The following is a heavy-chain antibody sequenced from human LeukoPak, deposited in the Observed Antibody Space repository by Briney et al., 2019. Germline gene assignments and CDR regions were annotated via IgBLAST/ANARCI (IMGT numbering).Heavy chain of an antibody. CDR2: LYHSGNT. J-gene: IGHJ5*02. CDR3: AKLGSSWWKNWFDP. CDR1: GYSISNAYY. D-gene: IGHD6-13*01. Sequence: PSETLSLTCTVSGYSISNAYYWGWIRQPPGKGLEWIGSLYHSGNTYYNPSLKSRVTISVDKSKNQFSLKLSSVTAADTAVYYCAKLGSSWWKNWFDPWGQGTLVTVSS. V-gene: IGHV4-38-2*02.